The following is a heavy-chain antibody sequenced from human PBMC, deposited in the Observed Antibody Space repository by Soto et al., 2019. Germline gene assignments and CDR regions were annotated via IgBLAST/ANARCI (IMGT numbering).Heavy chain of an antibody. J-gene: IGHJ4*02. Sequence: EVQLVESGGGLVQPGRSLRLSCTTSGLAFSTYWMAWVRQAPGKGLEWVGNTKPDETETYYADSVEGRFTISRDNAKSSLYLQMNSLRVEDTAVYYCATIGDVTFHYWGQGTPVTVSS. CDR2: TKPDETET. CDR3: ATIGDVTFHY. CDR1: GLAFSTYW. V-gene: IGHV3-7*02. D-gene: IGHD4-4*01.